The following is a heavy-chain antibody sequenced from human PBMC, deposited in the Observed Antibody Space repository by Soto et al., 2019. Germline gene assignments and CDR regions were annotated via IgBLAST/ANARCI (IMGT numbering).Heavy chain of an antibody. CDR2: IYHSGTT. Sequence: QVQLQESGPGLVKPSQTLSLTCTVSGGSISSGGYYWSWIRQHPGKGLEWIGYIYHSGTTYYNPSIKSRVTMSVDPSKNQFSLKLTSVTAADTAVYYCARVRGPQLLWWFDPWGQGTLVTVSS. J-gene: IGHJ5*02. V-gene: IGHV4-31*03. CDR1: GGSISSGGYY. CDR3: ARVRGPQLLWWFDP. D-gene: IGHD2-2*01.